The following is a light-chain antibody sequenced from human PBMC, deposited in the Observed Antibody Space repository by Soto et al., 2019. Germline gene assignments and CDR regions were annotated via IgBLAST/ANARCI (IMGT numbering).Light chain of an antibody. CDR2: EVS. CDR3: CSYAGSSTF. J-gene: IGLJ1*01. V-gene: IGLV2-23*02. CDR1: SSDVGSYNL. Sequence: QSVLTQPASVSGSPGQSITISCTGTSSDVGSYNLVSWYQQHPGKAPKLMIYEVSKRPSGVSHRFSGSKSGNTASLTISGLQAEDEADYYCCSYAGSSTFFGPGTKVTVL.